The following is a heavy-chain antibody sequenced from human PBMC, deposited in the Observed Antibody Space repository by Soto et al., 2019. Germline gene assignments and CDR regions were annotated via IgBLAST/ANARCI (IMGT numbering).Heavy chain of an antibody. V-gene: IGHV4-59*01. CDR2: IYYSGST. D-gene: IGHD6-19*01. J-gene: IGHJ5*01. Sequence: SETLSLTCTVCGGSISSYYWSWIRQPPGKGLEWIGYIYYSGSTNYNPSLRSRVTISVDTSKNQFSLKLSSVTAADTAVYYCARRRIPFSSGWFDSWGQGTLVTVSS. CDR1: GGSISSYY. CDR3: ARRRIPFSSGWFDS.